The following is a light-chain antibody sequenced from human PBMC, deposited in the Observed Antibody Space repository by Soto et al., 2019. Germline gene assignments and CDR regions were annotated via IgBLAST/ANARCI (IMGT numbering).Light chain of an antibody. V-gene: IGLV1-40*01. CDR3: QSFDTSLSGFVI. Sequence: QSVLTQPPSVSGAPGQRVTMSCTGSSSNIGAGYDVHWYQQFPGTAPKLLIYDNNNRPSGVHDRFSGSKSGTSASLAITGLQAEDEADYYCQSFDTSLSGFVIFGGGTKLTVL. CDR1: SSNIGAGYD. CDR2: DNN. J-gene: IGLJ2*01.